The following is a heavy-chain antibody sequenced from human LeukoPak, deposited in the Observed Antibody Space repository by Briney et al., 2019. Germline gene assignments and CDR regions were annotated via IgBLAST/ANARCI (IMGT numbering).Heavy chain of an antibody. CDR1: GGSINTPNYY. CDR3: ARDYCGGDCYYYYHYMDV. V-gene: IGHV4-39*07. CDR2: IFYSGGT. Sequence: EPSETLSLTCTVSGGSINTPNYYWGWIRQTPGKGLEWIGNIFYSGGTYYSPSLTSRVTISLDTSKNQFSLKLSSVTAADTAVYYCARDYCGGDCYYYYHYMDVWGKGTTVTISS. D-gene: IGHD2-21*02. J-gene: IGHJ6*03.